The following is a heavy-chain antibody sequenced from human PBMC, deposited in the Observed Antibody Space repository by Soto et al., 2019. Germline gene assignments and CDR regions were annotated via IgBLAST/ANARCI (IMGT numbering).Heavy chain of an antibody. D-gene: IGHD1-26*01. V-gene: IGHV4-39*01. CDR3: ARHKVGATNDFDY. J-gene: IGHJ4*02. Sequence: PSETLSLTCTVSGGSISSSSYYWGWIRQPPGKGLEWIGSIYYSGSTYYNPSLKSRVTISVDTSKNQFSLKLSSVTAADTAVYYCARHKVGATNDFDYWGQGTLVTVSS. CDR2: IYYSGST. CDR1: GGSISSSSYY.